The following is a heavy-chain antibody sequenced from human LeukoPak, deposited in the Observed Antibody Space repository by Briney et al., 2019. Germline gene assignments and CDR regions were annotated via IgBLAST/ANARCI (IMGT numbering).Heavy chain of an antibody. CDR3: ARRATYYYGSGSYYSTNFDY. J-gene: IGHJ4*02. Sequence: ASVKVSCKASEYTFTGYYMHWVRQAPGQGLEWMGWINPNSGGTNYAQKFQGRVTMTRDTSISTAYMELSSLRSEDTAVYYCARRATYYYGSGSYYSTNFDYWGQGTLVTVSS. CDR1: EYTFTGYY. CDR2: INPNSGGT. V-gene: IGHV1-2*02. D-gene: IGHD3-10*01.